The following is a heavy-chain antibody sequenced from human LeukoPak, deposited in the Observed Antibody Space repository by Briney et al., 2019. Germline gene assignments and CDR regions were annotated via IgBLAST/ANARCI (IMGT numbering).Heavy chain of an antibody. D-gene: IGHD5-18*01. J-gene: IGHJ4*02. V-gene: IGHV3-7*01. CDR2: INPDGSQK. CDR3: ARLLGMVKTFDL. CDR1: GFTFSGNG. Sequence: PGGSLTLSCGASGFTFSGNGTSWLRQAPGKGLEWVASINPDGSQKYYVDSVKGRFTISRDNTRSSLYLQMNSLGADDTAVYYCARLLGMVKTFDLWGQGTLVTVSS.